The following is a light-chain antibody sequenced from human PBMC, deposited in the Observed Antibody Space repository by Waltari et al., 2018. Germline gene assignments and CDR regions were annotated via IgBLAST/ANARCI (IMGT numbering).Light chain of an antibody. CDR2: EVN. J-gene: IGLJ2*01. Sequence: QSALTQPASVSGSPGQSITISCTGTSSDIGTYDFVSWYQQHPGKAPKLMIYEVNNRPSGVSYRFSGSKSGTTASLTISGLQAEDEADYYCSSYLGTSTIVLFGGGTKLTVL. CDR1: SSDIGTYDF. V-gene: IGLV2-14*01. CDR3: SSYLGTSTIVL.